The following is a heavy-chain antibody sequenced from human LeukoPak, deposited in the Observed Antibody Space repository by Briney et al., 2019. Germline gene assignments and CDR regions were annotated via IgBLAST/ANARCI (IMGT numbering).Heavy chain of an antibody. Sequence: GGSLKLSCAASGFTFSSFWMSWVRQAPGKGLEWVANIKQEGSEKYYVNSVKGRFTISRDDAKSSLYLQMNSLRAEDTAVYYCTRSRSWDFFDFWGQGTLVTVSP. CDR2: IKQEGSEK. CDR3: TRSRSWDFFDF. V-gene: IGHV3-7*03. CDR1: GFTFSSFW. D-gene: IGHD1-26*01. J-gene: IGHJ4*02.